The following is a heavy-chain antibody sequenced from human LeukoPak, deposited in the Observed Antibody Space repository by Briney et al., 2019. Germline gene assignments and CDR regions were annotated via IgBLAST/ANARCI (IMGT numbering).Heavy chain of an antibody. J-gene: IGHJ5*02. CDR1: GFTVSTTL. Sequence: PGRSLRLSFTVPGFTVSTTLMDWVRQAPRKGPGWVSVIYDDGRSVYADSVRGRFTISRDTSKNMVDLQMNSLRVEDSAVYFCARDRAGRQSWVEFDLWAQGTLVPVSS. CDR2: IYDDGRS. V-gene: IGHV3-53*05. CDR3: ARDRAGRQSWVEFDL. D-gene: IGHD3-10*01.